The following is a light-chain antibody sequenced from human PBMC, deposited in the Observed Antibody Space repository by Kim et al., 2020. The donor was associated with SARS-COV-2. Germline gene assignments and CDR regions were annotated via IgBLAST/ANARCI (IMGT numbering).Light chain of an antibody. CDR1: QSVSSNY. V-gene: IGKV3-20*01. Sequence: SPVTRATVSCTASQSVSSNYLAWYQQKPGQAPRLLIYGASSRATGIPDRFSVSGSETDFILTISRLDPEDFAVYYCQHYGTSPLTFGGGTKVDIK. J-gene: IGKJ4*01. CDR2: GAS. CDR3: QHYGTSPLT.